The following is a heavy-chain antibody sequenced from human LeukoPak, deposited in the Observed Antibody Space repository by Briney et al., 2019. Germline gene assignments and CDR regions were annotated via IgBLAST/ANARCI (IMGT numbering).Heavy chain of an antibody. J-gene: IGHJ4*02. Sequence: PGGSLRLSCAASGFTFDDYAMHWARQAPGKGLEWVSGISWNSGSIGYADSVKGRFTISRDNAKNSLYLQMNSLRAEDTALYYCAKGGGPIDYWGQGTLVTVSS. V-gene: IGHV3-9*01. D-gene: IGHD3-16*01. CDR1: GFTFDDYA. CDR2: ISWNSGSI. CDR3: AKGGGPIDY.